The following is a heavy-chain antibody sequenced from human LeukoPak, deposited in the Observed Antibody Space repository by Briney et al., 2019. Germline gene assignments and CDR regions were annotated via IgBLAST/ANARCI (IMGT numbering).Heavy chain of an antibody. CDR3: ARHALVIAIDTYNWFDP. CDR1: GDSINSSTYY. Sequence: PLETLSLTCNVSGDSINSSTYYWAWMRQPPGRGLEWIGSIYSSGNIYKNPSLKSRITISVDTSKNQVSLKVTSVTAADTAVYYRARHALVIAIDTYNWFDPWGQGTLVTVSS. J-gene: IGHJ5*02. V-gene: IGHV4-39*01. CDR2: IYSSGNI. D-gene: IGHD2-21*01.